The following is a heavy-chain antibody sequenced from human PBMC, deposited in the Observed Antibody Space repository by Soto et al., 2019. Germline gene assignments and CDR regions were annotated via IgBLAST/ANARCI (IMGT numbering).Heavy chain of an antibody. V-gene: IGHV4-4*02. D-gene: IGHD2-21*02. J-gene: IGHJ5*02. CDR3: AREIVTAGGNNYFDP. Sequence: SETLSLTCGVSGGTVASSHWWSWVRQSPGGGLEWVGNVYHTGDTNFNPSLQSRVTISVDKSNNQFSLRLNSLTAADTAVYFCAREIVTAGGNNYFDPWGPGTLVTVSS. CDR2: VYHTGDT. CDR1: GGTVASSHW.